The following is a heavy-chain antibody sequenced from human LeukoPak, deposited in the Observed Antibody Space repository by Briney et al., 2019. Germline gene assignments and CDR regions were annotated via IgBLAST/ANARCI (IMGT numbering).Heavy chain of an antibody. CDR3: ARDTGDSSFDY. CDR1: GFSFSNSW. CDR2: INQDGSEV. J-gene: IGHJ4*02. D-gene: IGHD6-6*01. V-gene: IGHV3-7*01. Sequence: GGSLRLSCAAYGFSFSNSWMTWVRQAPGKDLEWVASINQDGSEVSYVGSVKGRFTISRDNAKNSVYLQMSSLRAEETGVFYCARDTGDSSFDYWDRGALVAGSS.